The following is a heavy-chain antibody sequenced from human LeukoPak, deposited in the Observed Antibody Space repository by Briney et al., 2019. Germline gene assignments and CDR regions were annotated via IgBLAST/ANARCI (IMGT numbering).Heavy chain of an antibody. CDR1: GFTFSSYA. V-gene: IGHV3-30*04. Sequence: GGSLRLSCAASGFTFSSYAMHWVRQAPGKGLEWVAVISYDGSNKYYADSVKGRFTISRDNSKNTLYLQMSSLRAEDTAVYYCARDGPATTVTTLAFDIWGQGTMVTVSS. CDR2: ISYDGSNK. J-gene: IGHJ3*02. CDR3: ARDGPATTVTTLAFDI. D-gene: IGHD4-17*01.